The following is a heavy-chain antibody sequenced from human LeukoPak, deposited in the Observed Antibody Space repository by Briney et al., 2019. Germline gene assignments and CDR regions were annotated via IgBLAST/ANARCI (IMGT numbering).Heavy chain of an antibody. D-gene: IGHD3-22*01. CDR3: AKAWGSSARYYDNTYFDY. CDR2: ISYDGSNK. V-gene: IGHV3-30-3*01. J-gene: IGHJ4*02. Sequence: GGSLRLSCAASGFTFSSYAMHWVRQAPGKGLEWVAVISYDGSNKYYADSVKGRFTISRDNSKNTLYLQMNSLRAEDTAVYYCAKAWGSSARYYDNTYFDYWGQGTLVTVSS. CDR1: GFTFSSYA.